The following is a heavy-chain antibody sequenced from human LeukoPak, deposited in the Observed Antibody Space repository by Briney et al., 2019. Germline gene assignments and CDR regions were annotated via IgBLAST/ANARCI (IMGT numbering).Heavy chain of an antibody. CDR2: IWYDGSNK. Sequence: GGSLRLSCAASGFTFSSYGMHWVRQAPGKGLEWVAVIWYDGSNKYYADSVKGRFTISRDNSKNTLYLQMNSLRAEDTAVYYCATSSSWYICWGQGTLVTVSS. V-gene: IGHV3-33*01. CDR3: ATSSSWYIC. J-gene: IGHJ4*02. CDR1: GFTFSSYG. D-gene: IGHD6-13*01.